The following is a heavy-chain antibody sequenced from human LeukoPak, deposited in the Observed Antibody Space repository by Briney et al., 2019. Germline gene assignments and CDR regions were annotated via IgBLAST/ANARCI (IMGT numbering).Heavy chain of an antibody. V-gene: IGHV4-4*07. CDR1: GGSISSYY. CDR2: IYTSGST. Sequence: TSSETLSLTCTVSGGSISSYYWSWIRQPPGKGLEWIGRIYTSGSTNYDPSLKSRVTMSVDTSKNQFSLKLSSVTAADTAVYYCARDYEGIVGATMGYYYYMDVWGKGTTVTISS. J-gene: IGHJ6*03. D-gene: IGHD1-26*01. CDR3: ARDYEGIVGATMGYYYYMDV.